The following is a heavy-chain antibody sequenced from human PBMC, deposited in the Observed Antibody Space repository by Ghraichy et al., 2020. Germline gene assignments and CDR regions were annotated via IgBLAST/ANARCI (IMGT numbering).Heavy chain of an antibody. CDR1: GFTFSSFA. CDR2: IGRSGAET. Sequence: GGSLRLSCVASGFTFSSFAMHWVRRAPGKGLELVSTIGRSGAETNYAVSVKGRFTVSRDNSKNTLSLQMNNLRGEDTAIYYCAKTKDFYARSYYFDHWGQGTHVNVSS. CDR3: AKTKDFYARSYYFDH. J-gene: IGHJ4*02. V-gene: IGHV3-23*01. D-gene: IGHD2/OR15-2a*01.